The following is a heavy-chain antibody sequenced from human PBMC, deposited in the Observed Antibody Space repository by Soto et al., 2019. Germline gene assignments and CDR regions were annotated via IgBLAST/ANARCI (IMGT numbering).Heavy chain of an antibody. CDR1: GYTFTSYG. V-gene: IGHV1-18*04. Sequence: ASVKVSCKASGYTFTSYGISLVRQAPGQGLEWXGWXXAXXGXTXXXQXXXGRVTMTTDTSTSTAYMELRSLRSDDTAVYYCARGGRGVRGVYYYGMDVWGQGTTVTVS. J-gene: IGHJ6*02. D-gene: IGHD3-10*01. CDR3: ARGGRGVRGVYYYGMDV. CDR2: XXAXXGXT.